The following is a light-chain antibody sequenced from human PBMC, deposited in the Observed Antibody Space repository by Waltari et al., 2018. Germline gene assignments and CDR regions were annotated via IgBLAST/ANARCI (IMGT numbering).Light chain of an antibody. J-gene: IGLJ2*01. CDR1: SSDVGNYNL. V-gene: IGLV2-23*02. CDR2: EVS. Sequence: QSALTQPASVSGSPGQSITIPCTGTSSDVGNYNLVSWYQQHPGKAPKLMIYEVSKRPSGVSNRFSGSKSGNTASLTISGLQAEDEADYYCCSYAGSSTLVFGGGTKLTVL. CDR3: CSYAGSSTLV.